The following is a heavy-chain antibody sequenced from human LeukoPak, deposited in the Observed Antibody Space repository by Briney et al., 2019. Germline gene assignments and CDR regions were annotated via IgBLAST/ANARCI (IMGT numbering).Heavy chain of an antibody. Sequence: GGSLRLSCAASGYTYSCYTMLWVRQAPGKGLEWVSAIDGSGVTSFYGDSVKARFTISRDNSKNTLYLQMNSLRAEDTALYYCAKRVAEQSTSWYIDIWGLGTMVTVSS. CDR1: GYTYSCYT. CDR3: AKRVAEQSTSWYIDI. CDR2: IDGSGVTS. D-gene: IGHD6-19*01. V-gene: IGHV3-23*02. J-gene: IGHJ3*02.